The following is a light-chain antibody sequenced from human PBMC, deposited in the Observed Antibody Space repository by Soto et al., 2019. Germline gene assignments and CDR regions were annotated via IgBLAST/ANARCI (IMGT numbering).Light chain of an antibody. CDR1: SSNIGSGYD. CDR2: GNS. CDR3: QSYDSSLRASV. Sequence: QSVLTQPPSVSGAPGQRVTISCTGSSSNIGSGYDVHWYQQLPGTAPKLLIYGNSNRPSGVPDRFSGSKSSTSASLVITGLQADDEADYYCQSYDSSLRASVVGGGTKVTVL. V-gene: IGLV1-40*01. J-gene: IGLJ2*01.